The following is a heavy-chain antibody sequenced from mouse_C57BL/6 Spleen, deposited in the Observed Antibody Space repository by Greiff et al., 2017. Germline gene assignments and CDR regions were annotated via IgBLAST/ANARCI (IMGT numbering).Heavy chain of an antibody. J-gene: IGHJ4*01. D-gene: IGHD1-1*01. Sequence: QVQLQQPGAELVMPGASVKLSCKASGYTFTSYWMHWVKQRPGQGLEWIGEIDPSDSYTNYTQKFKGKSTLTVDKSSSTAYMQLSSLTSEDTAVYYCARRDYGSSYAMDYWGQGTSVTVSS. CDR1: GYTFTSYW. CDR3: ARRDYGSSYAMDY. V-gene: IGHV1-69*01. CDR2: IDPSDSYT.